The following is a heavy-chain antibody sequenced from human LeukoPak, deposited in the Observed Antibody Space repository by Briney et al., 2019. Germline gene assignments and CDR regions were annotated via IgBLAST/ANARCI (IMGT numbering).Heavy chain of an antibody. J-gene: IGHJ4*02. V-gene: IGHV4-38-2*02. CDR3: ARARDTMIVVGGTYYFDY. CDR1: GYSINNGYF. CDR2: IYHSGST. D-gene: IGHD3-22*01. Sequence: SETLSLTCTVSGYSINNGYFWGWIRQPPGKGLEWIGTIYHSGSTYYNPSLKSRVTISVDTSNNQFSLKLSPVTAADTAVYYCARARDTMIVVGGTYYFDYWGQGTLVTVSS.